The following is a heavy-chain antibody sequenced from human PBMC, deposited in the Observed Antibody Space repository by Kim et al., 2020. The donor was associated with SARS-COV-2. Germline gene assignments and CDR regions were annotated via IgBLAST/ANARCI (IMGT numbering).Heavy chain of an antibody. V-gene: IGHV3-33*01. CDR1: GFTFSSYG. J-gene: IGHJ4*02. CDR2: IWYDGSNK. CDR3: ARFTGVRRVKVTGDWDSH. D-gene: IGHD2-21*02. Sequence: GGSLRLSCAASGFTFSSYGMHWVRQAPGKGLEWVAVIWYDGSNKYYADSVKGRFTISRDNSKNTLYLQMNSLRAEDTAVYYCARFTGVRRVKVTGDWDSHWGQGTLVTVSS.